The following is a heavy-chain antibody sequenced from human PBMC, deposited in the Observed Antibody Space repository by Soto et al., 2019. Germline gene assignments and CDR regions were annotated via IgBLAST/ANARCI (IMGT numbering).Heavy chain of an antibody. D-gene: IGHD3-10*01. Sequence: ASVKVSCKASGGTFSKYAFSWVRQAPGQGLEWMGWISAYNGNTNYAQKHQGRVTMTTDTSTSTAYMELRSLRSDDTAVYYCARVAGSGISYGMDVWGQGTTVTVSS. CDR2: ISAYNGNT. J-gene: IGHJ6*02. V-gene: IGHV1-18*01. CDR1: GGTFSKYA. CDR3: ARVAGSGISYGMDV.